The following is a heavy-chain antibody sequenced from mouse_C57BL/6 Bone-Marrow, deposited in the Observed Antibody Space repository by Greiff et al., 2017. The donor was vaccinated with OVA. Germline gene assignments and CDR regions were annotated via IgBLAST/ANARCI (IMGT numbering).Heavy chain of an antibody. J-gene: IGHJ3*01. CDR1: GYTFTSYG. CDR2: IYPRSGNT. CDR3: ARQGQGWFAY. Sequence: QVQLKESGAELARPGASVKLSCKASGYTFTSYGISWVKQSTGQGLEWIGEIYPRSGNTYYNEKFKGKATLTADKSSSTAYMELRSLTSEDSAVYFCARQGQGWFAYWGQGTLVTVSA. V-gene: IGHV1-81*01. D-gene: IGHD3-3*01.